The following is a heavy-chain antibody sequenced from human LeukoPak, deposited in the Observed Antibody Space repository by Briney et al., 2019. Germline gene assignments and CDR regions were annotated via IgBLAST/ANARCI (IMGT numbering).Heavy chain of an antibody. CDR1: GGSISSYY. V-gene: IGHV4-59*01. J-gene: IGHJ4*02. CDR2: IYYSGST. Sequence: SETLSLTCTVSGGSISSYYWSWIRQPPGKGLEWIGYIYYSGSTNYNPSLKSRVTISVDTSKNQFSLKLSSVTAADTAVYYCARDRGDMIDPSYFDYWGQGTLVTVSS. CDR3: ARDRGDMIDPSYFDY. D-gene: IGHD3-22*01.